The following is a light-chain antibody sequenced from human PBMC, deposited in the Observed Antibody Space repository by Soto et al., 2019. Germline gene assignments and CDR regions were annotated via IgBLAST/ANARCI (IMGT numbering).Light chain of an antibody. Sequence: QPVLTHPPSVSGAPGQRVTTSCTGSSSNIGAGYDVHWYQQLPGTAPKLLIYGNSNRPSGVPDRFSGSKSGTSASLAITGLQAEDEADYYCQSYDSSLSVVFGGGTKLTVL. CDR3: QSYDSSLSVV. V-gene: IGLV1-40*01. J-gene: IGLJ2*01. CDR1: SSNIGAGYD. CDR2: GNS.